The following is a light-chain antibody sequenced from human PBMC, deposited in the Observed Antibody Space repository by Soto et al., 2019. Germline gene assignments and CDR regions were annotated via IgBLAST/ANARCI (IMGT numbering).Light chain of an antibody. Sequence: DIVMTQSPATLSLSPVERSTLSCTASHSVSSYLAWFQQIPGQAPRLLIYDASNRATGVPARFSGSGSGTDFTLTISSLKPEDFAVYYCQQRSNWPRKFGQGTTGDIK. CDR1: HSVSSY. CDR2: DAS. CDR3: QQRSNWPRK. V-gene: IGKV3-11*01. J-gene: IGKJ1*01.